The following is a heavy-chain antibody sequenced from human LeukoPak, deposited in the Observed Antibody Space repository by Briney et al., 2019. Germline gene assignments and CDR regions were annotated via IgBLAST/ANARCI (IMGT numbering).Heavy chain of an antibody. V-gene: IGHV4-61*02. CDR3: ARELGSGTYGEYYFDY. CDR1: GGSISSGGYY. D-gene: IGHD1-26*01. J-gene: IGHJ4*02. CDR2: IYTSGST. Sequence: SETLSLTCTVSGGSISSGGYYWSWIRQPAGKGLEWIVRIYTSGSTNYNPSLKSRVTISVDTSKNQFSLKLSSATAADTAVYYCARELGSGTYGEYYFDYWGQGTLVTVSS.